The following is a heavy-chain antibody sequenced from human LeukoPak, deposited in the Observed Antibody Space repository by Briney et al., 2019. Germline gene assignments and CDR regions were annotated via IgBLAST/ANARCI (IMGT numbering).Heavy chain of an antibody. J-gene: IGHJ4*02. V-gene: IGHV1-8*01. CDR3: ARSRSKQWGRSGWPLDY. CDR1: GYTFTSYD. CDR2: MNPNSGNT. D-gene: IGHD6-19*01. Sequence: ASVKVSCKASGYTFTSYDINWVRQATGQGLEWMGWMNPNSGNTGYAQKFQGRVTMTRNTSISTAYMELSSLRSEDTAVYYCARSRSKQWGRSGWPLDYWGQGTLVTVSS.